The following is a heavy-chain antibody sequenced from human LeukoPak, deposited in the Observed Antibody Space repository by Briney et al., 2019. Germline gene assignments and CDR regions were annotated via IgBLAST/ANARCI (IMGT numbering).Heavy chain of an antibody. CDR3: ARDRDWNFDY. CDR2: INPNTGGT. Sequence: ASVKVSCKASGYTFTGYYMHWVRQAPGQGLEWMGRINPNTGGTNYAQKFQGRVTMTRDTSISTAYMELSSLRADDTAVYYCARDRDWNFDYWGQGTLVTVSS. D-gene: IGHD3/OR15-3a*01. CDR1: GYTFTGYY. J-gene: IGHJ4*02. V-gene: IGHV1-2*02.